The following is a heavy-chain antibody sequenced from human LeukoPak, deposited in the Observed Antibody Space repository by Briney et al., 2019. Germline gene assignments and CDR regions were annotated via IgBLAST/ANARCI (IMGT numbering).Heavy chain of an antibody. CDR2: VTPNSGGT. CDR1: GYTFTGYY. V-gene: IGHV1-2*02. Sequence: ASVKVSCKASGYTFTGYYMHWVRQAPGQGLGWMGWVTPNSGGTNYAQKFQGRVTMTRDTSISTAYMELSRLRSDDTAVYYCARVSCSGGSCYYRYFDYWGQGTLVTVSS. D-gene: IGHD2-15*01. CDR3: ARVSCSGGSCYYRYFDY. J-gene: IGHJ4*02.